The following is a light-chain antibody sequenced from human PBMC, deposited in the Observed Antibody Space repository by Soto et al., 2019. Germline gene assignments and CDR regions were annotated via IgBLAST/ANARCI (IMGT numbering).Light chain of an antibody. J-gene: IGKJ5*01. Sequence: EIVLTQSPGTLSLSPGEGATLSCRASQSVSSSYLAWYQQKPGQAPRLLIYGASSRATGIPDRFSGSGSGTDFTLTISGLEPEDFAVYYCQQRTNRPPITFGQGTRLEIK. V-gene: IGKV3D-20*02. CDR1: QSVSSSY. CDR3: QQRTNRPPIT. CDR2: GAS.